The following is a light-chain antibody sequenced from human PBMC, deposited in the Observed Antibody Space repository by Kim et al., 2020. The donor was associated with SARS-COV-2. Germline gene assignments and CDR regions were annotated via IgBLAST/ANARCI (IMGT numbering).Light chain of an antibody. CDR3: AAWDDSLNGLYD. Sequence: ELTQPPSASGTPGQRVTISCSGSSSNIGSNTVNWYQQLPGTAPKLLIYSNNQRPSGVPARFSGSKSGTSASLAISGLQSEDEADYYCAAWDDSLNGLYDFGTGTKVTVL. CDR1: SSNIGSNT. J-gene: IGLJ1*01. CDR2: SNN. V-gene: IGLV1-44*01.